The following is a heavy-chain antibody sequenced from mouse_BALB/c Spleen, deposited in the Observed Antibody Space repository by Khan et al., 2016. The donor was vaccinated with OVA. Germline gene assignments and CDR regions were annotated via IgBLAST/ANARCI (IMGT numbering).Heavy chain of an antibody. V-gene: IGHV1-4*01. D-gene: IGHD1-1*01. CDR2: ISPSNAYT. J-gene: IGHJ4*01. Sequence: VQLQQSGAELARPGASVKMSCKASGYTFTGYSMHWIKQRPGQGLEWIGYISPSNAYTNYNQKFKDKATLTADKSSSTAYMQLSSLTSEDSAVYYCARDFHDCGSGGAVDYWGQGTSVTVSS. CDR1: GYTFTGYS. CDR3: ARDFHDCGSGGAVDY.